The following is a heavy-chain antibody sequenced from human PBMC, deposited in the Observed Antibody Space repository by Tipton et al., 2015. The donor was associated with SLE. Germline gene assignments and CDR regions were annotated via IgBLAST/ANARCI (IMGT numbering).Heavy chain of an antibody. CDR3: ARRGAARVKGYFDY. CDR2: INHSGST. D-gene: IGHD6-6*01. Sequence: TLSLTCAVYGGSFSGYYWSWIRQPPGKGLEWIGEINHSGSTNFNPSLKSRVTISVDTSKNQFSLKLSSVTAADTAMYYCARRGAARVKGYFDYWGQGTLVTVSS. CDR1: GGSFSGYY. V-gene: IGHV4-34*01. J-gene: IGHJ4*02.